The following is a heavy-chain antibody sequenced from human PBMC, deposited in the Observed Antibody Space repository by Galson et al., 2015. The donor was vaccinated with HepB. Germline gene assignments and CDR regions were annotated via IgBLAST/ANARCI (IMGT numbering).Heavy chain of an antibody. CDR1: GFTFSSYA. D-gene: IGHD3-16*01. V-gene: IGHV3-30*04. CDR3: ARSMMDLGGGGFDY. CDR2: ISYDGSNK. Sequence: SLRLSCAASGFTFSSYAMHWVRQAPGKGLEWVAVISYDGSNKYYADSVKGRFTISRDNSKNTLYLQMNSLRAEDTAVYYCARSMMDLGGGGFDYWGQGTLVTVSS. J-gene: IGHJ4*02.